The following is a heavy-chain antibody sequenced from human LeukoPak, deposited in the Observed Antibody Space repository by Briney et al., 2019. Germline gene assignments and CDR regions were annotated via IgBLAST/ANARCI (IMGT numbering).Heavy chain of an antibody. V-gene: IGHV4-34*01. CDR2: IDHSGST. D-gene: IGHD3-9*01. CDR3: ARSARGYFDWLLDY. Sequence: SETLSLTCAVYGGSFSGYYWSWIRQPPGKGLEWIGEIDHSGSTNYNPSLKSRVTISVDTSKNQFSLKLSSVTAADTAVYYCARSARGYFDWLLDYWGQGTLVTVSS. CDR1: GGSFSGYY. J-gene: IGHJ4*02.